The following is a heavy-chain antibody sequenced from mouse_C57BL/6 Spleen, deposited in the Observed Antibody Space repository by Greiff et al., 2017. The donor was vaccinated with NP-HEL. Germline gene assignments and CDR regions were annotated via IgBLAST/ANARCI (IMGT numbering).Heavy chain of an antibody. CDR2: IWRGGST. CDR1: GFSLTSYG. D-gene: IGHD2-3*01. J-gene: IGHJ4*01. V-gene: IGHV2-5*01. CDR3: AKNYGYYGGYAMDY. Sequence: VQGVESGPGLVQPSQSLSITCTVSGFSLTSYGVHWVRQSPGKGLEWLGVIWRGGSTDYNAAFMSRLSITKDNSKSQVFFKMNSLQADDTAIYYCAKNYGYYGGYAMDYWGQVASVTVSS.